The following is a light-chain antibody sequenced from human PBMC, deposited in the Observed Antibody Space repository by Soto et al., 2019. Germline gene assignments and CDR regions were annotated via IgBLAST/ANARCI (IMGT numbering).Light chain of an antibody. CDR3: RSYAGSNTVV. J-gene: IGLJ2*01. CDR2: EVS. Sequence: QSVLTQPPSASGSPGQSVTISCTGPSSDVGGYHYVSWYQQHPGKAPKLMIYEVSKRPSGVPDRFSGSKCGNAASLTVSGLQAEDDADYYCRSYAGSNTVVFGGGTKVTVL. CDR1: SSDVGGYHY. V-gene: IGLV2-8*01.